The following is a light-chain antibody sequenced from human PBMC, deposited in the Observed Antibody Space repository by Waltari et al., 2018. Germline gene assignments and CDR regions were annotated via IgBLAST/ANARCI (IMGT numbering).Light chain of an antibody. V-gene: IGLV2-8*01. CDR2: EVS. CDR1: SSDVGGYNY. J-gene: IGLJ2*01. Sequence: QSALTQPPSASGSPGQSVTISCTGTSSDVGGYNYVSWYQQLPGKAPKLMIYEVSKRPSGVPDRFSGSKSGNTASLTVSGLQAEDEADYYCSSYAGSNNFGVFGGGTKLTVL. CDR3: SSYAGSNNFGV.